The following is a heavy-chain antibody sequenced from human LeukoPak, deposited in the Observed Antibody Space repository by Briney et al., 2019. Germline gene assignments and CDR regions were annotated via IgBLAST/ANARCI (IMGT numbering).Heavy chain of an antibody. V-gene: IGHV1-18*01. J-gene: IGHJ5*02. D-gene: IGHD6-13*01. Sequence: ASVKVSCKASGYTFTSYGISWVRQAPGQGLEWMGWISAHNGNTNYAQKLQGRVTMTTDTSTSTAYMELRSLRSDDTAVYYCARDLFESHWYAAGTNWFDPWGQGTLVTVSS. CDR2: ISAHNGNT. CDR3: ARDLFESHWYAAGTNWFDP. CDR1: GYTFTSYG.